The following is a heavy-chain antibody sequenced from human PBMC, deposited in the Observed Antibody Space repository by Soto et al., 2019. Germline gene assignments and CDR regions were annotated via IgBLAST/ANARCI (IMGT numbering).Heavy chain of an antibody. V-gene: IGHV3-64*02. CDR3: ARTYDDFWSGYPQGYFDY. CDR2: ISSNGGST. Sequence: EVQLVESGEGLVQPGGSLRLSCAAPGFTFSNYAMHWVRQAPGKGLEYVSAISSNGGSTFYADSVKGRFTISRDNSKNTLYLQMGSLSAEDMAVYYCARTYDDFWSGYPQGYFDYWGQGTLVTVSS. CDR1: GFTFSNYA. D-gene: IGHD3-3*01. J-gene: IGHJ4*02.